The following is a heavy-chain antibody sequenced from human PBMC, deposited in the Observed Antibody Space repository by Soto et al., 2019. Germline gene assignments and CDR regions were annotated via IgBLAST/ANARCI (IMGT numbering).Heavy chain of an antibody. D-gene: IGHD6-13*01. V-gene: IGHV4-39*01. CDR3: ARRGIAAAGNYYYYYYSMDV. CDR2: IYYSGST. CDR1: GGSISSSSYY. Sequence: QLQLQESGPGLVKPSETLSLTCTVSGGSISSSSYYWGWIRQPPGKGLEWIGSIYYSGSTYYNPSLKSRVTISVDTSTYQFSLKLSSVTAADTAVYYCARRGIAAAGNYYYYYYSMDVWGKGTTVTVSS. J-gene: IGHJ6*03.